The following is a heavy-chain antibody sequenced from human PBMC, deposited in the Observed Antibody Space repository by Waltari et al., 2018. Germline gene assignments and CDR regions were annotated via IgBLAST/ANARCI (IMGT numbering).Heavy chain of an antibody. Sequence: EVQLVESGGGLVQPGESLRLSCVASGFSFSNYWMTWVRQAPGRGLEWGATMKQDGSERYYIDSVKGRFTISRDNAKHSLHLQMDSLRVEDTAMYYCASVWEGGYWGQGTLVTVSS. CDR2: MKQDGSER. J-gene: IGHJ4*02. D-gene: IGHD1-26*01. V-gene: IGHV3-7*01. CDR3: ASVWEGGY. CDR1: GFSFSNYW.